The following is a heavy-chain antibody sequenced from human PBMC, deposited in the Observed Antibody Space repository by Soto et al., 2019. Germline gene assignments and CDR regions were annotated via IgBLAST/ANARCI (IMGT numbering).Heavy chain of an antibody. CDR1: GYIFINYY. V-gene: IGHV1-46*01. J-gene: IGHJ6*03. Sequence: ASVKVSCKASGYIFINYYIHWVRQAPGQGLEWIGIINPNGGSTNYAQKFRGRVTMTRDTSTSTAYMDLSSLRSDDTAVYYCTRGFDFWSGDARDYYYMDVWGKGTTVTVSS. CDR3: TRGFDFWSGDARDYYYMDV. D-gene: IGHD3-3*01. CDR2: INPNGGST.